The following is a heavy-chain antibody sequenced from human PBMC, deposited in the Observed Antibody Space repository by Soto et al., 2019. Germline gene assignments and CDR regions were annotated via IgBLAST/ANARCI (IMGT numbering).Heavy chain of an antibody. CDR2: ISSNGGST. CDR1: GFTFSSYA. V-gene: IGHV3-64*01. CDR3: ALGAFDI. J-gene: IGHJ3*02. Sequence: GGSLRLSCAASGFTFSSYAMHWVRQAPGKGLEYVSAISSNGGSTYYANSVKGRFTISRDNSKNTLYLQMGSLRAEDMAVYYCALGAFDIWGQGTMVTVSS.